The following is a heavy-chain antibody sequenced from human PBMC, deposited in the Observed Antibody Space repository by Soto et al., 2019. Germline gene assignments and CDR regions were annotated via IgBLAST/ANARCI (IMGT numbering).Heavy chain of an antibody. D-gene: IGHD3-10*01. V-gene: IGHV4-31*03. CDR2: IYYSGST. CDR1: GGSISSGGYY. Sequence: SETLSLTCTVSGGSISSGGYYWSWIRQHPGKGLEWIGYIYYSGSTYYNPSLKSRVTISVDTSKNQFSLKLSSVTAADTAVYYCATGGFGELLLFDYWGQGTLVTVSS. CDR3: ATGGFGELLLFDY. J-gene: IGHJ4*02.